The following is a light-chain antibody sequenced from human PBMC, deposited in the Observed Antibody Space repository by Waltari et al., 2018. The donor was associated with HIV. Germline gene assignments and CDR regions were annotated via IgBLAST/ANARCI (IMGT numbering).Light chain of an antibody. CDR3: AAWDDTLTVV. CDR2: RNN. J-gene: IGLJ2*01. V-gene: IGLV1-47*01. Sequence: QSVLTQSPSASGTPGQSVTISCSGTSSNIGTNYVYWYQQFPGTAPKLLIYRNNKRPSGVPDRFSGSKSGTSASLAISGLRSDDEADYYCAAWDDTLTVVFGGGTKLTVL. CDR1: SSNIGTNY.